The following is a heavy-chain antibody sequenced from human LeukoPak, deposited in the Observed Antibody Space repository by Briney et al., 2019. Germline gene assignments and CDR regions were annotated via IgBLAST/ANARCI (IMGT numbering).Heavy chain of an antibody. CDR1: GGSFSGYY. D-gene: IGHD5-18*01. Sequence: SETLSLTCAVYGGSFSGYYWSWIRQPPGKGLEWIGEINHSGSTNYNPSLKSRVTISVDTSKNHFSLKLSSVTAADTAVYYCARDRGYSYGGDFDHWGQGTLVTVSS. CDR3: ARDRGYSYGGDFDH. V-gene: IGHV4-34*01. CDR2: INHSGST. J-gene: IGHJ4*02.